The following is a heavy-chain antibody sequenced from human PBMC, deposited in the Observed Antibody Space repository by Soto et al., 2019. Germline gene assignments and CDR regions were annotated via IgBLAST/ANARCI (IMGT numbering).Heavy chain of an antibody. V-gene: IGHV1-18*01. CDR1: GYTFIRYG. CDR2: ISPYNDYT. Sequence: QVQLAQSANEVKKPGASVRVSCKAAGYTFIRYGIAWVRQAPGQGLEWMGWISPYNDYTVYAQKFQGRVSMTAVISTRTVYMNLRGLKSDETAVYYCARGGYYDNAWGKLIHYGLDVWVQGTSVSVSS. CDR3: ARGGYYDNAWGKLIHYGLDV. D-gene: IGHD3-16*01. J-gene: IGHJ6*02.